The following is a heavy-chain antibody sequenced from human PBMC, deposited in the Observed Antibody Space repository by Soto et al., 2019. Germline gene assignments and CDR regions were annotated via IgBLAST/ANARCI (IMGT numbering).Heavy chain of an antibody. CDR3: ARDLIYGDYSDY. Sequence: QVQLVQSGAAVKKPGSSVKVSCKASGGTFSSYTISWVRQAPGQGLEWMGRIIPILGIANYAQKFQGRVTITADKSTSTAYMELSSLRSEDTAVYYCARDLIYGDYSDYWGQGTLVTVSS. CDR1: GGTFSSYT. CDR2: IIPILGIA. V-gene: IGHV1-69*08. J-gene: IGHJ4*02. D-gene: IGHD4-17*01.